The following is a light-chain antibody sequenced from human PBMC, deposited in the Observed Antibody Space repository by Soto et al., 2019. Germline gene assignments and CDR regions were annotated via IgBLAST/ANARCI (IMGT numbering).Light chain of an antibody. CDR2: DAS. CDR1: QSVSSS. Sequence: EIVLTQSPATLSLSPGERGTLSCRASQSVSSSLAWYQQKPGQAPRLLIFDASNRAPGIPARFSGSGSGTDFPLTISSLEPEDFAVYYCQQRTNSPPSWTFGQGTKLEIK. V-gene: IGKV3-11*01. J-gene: IGKJ2*02. CDR3: QQRTNSPPSWT.